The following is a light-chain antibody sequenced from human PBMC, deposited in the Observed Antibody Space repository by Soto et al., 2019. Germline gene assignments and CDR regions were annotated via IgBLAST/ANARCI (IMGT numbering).Light chain of an antibody. J-gene: IGKJ5*01. CDR2: DAS. CDR1: QSVSSN. Sequence: ERVLTQSPATLSLFPGERATLSCRASQSVSSNLAWYQQKPGQAPRPLIYDASNRATGIPAKFSGSGSGTDFTLTISSLEPEDFAVYYCQQRSSWPPVTFGQGTRLEIK. CDR3: QQRSSWPPVT. V-gene: IGKV3-11*01.